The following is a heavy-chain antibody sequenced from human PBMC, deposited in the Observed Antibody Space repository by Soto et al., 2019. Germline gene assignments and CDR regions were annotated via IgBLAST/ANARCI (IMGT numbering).Heavy chain of an antibody. D-gene: IGHD5-18*01. V-gene: IGHV3-48*03. Sequence: GGSLRLSCAASGFTINNYDMNWVRQAPGRGLEWVAYISSGASTMYYADSVKGRFTISRDNAKNSLYLQMNSLRAEDTAVYYCARDRGYSYGYWFDPWGQGTQVTVSS. CDR3: ARDRGYSYGYWFDP. CDR2: ISSGASTM. J-gene: IGHJ5*02. CDR1: GFTINNYD.